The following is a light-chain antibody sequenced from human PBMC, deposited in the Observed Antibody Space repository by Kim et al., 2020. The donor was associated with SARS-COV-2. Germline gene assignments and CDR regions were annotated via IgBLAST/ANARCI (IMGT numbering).Light chain of an antibody. CDR2: DVN. J-gene: IGLJ1*01. CDR3: NPYTTSNTYV. Sequence: QSALTQPASVSGSPGQSITISCTGTSSDVGTYNFVSWYQQHPGKAPKLMIYDVNNRPSGVSNRFSGSKSGNTASLTISGLQAEDEADYYCNPYTTSNTYVFGSGTKVTVL. CDR1: SSDVGTYNF. V-gene: IGLV2-14*03.